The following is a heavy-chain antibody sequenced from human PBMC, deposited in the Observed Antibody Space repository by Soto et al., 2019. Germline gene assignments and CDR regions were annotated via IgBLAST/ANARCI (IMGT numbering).Heavy chain of an antibody. CDR2: ISYDGSNK. V-gene: IGHV3-30-3*01. CDR3: AGSTSPGESHFQH. CDR1: GFTFSSYA. J-gene: IGHJ1*01. Sequence: QVQLVESGGGVVQPGRSLRLSCAASGFTFSSYAMHWVRQAPGKGLEWVAVISYDGSNKYYADSVKGRFTISRDNSKSTLYLQMNSLRAEDTAVYYCAGSTSPGESHFQHWGQGTLVTVSS.